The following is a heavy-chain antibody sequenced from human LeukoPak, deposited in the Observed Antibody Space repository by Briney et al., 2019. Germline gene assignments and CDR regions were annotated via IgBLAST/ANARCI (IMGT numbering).Heavy chain of an antibody. CDR2: ISGYTGKT. J-gene: IGHJ4*02. D-gene: IGHD2-21*02. CDR1: GHSFNDYG. CDR3: ARAPGSSDWVPMFDY. Sequence: ASVKVSCKGSGHSFNDYGISWVRQAPGQGLEWMGWISGYTGKTNYAQKFQGRVTMTTDTSTTTVHMELRSLRSDDTAVYYCARAPGSSDWVPMFDYWGQGTQVTVSS. V-gene: IGHV1-18*01.